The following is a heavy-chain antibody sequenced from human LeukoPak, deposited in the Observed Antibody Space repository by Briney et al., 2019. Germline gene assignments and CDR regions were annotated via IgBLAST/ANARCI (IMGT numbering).Heavy chain of an antibody. J-gene: IGHJ4*02. Sequence: GASVKGSCTASGYTFTSYGISWVRQAPGQGLEWMGWISADNGKTNYAQKLQGRVTMTADTSTTTAYMELRSLRSDDTAVYYCARAMCSSTICHGRNDYWGQGTLVTVSS. CDR2: ISADNGKT. V-gene: IGHV1-18*04. CDR1: GYTFTSYG. D-gene: IGHD2-2*01. CDR3: ARAMCSSTICHGRNDY.